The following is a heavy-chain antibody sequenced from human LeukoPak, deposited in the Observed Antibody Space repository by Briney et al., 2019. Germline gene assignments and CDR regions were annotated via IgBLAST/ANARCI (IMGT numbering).Heavy chain of an antibody. CDR1: GGSISSSNW. J-gene: IGHJ4*02. CDR2: IYHSGST. Sequence: PSGTLSLTCAVSGGSISSSNWWSWVRQPPGKGLEWIGEIYHSGSTNYNPSLKSRVTISVDKSKNQFSLKLSSVTAADTAVYYCARGYYGSGSYTRLDYWGQGTLVTVSS. V-gene: IGHV4-4*02. D-gene: IGHD3-10*01. CDR3: ARGYYGSGSYTRLDY.